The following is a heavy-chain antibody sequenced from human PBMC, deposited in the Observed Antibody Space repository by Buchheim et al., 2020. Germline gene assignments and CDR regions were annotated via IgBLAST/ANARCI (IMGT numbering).Heavy chain of an antibody. CDR2: INHSGST. CDR1: GGSFSGYY. Sequence: QVQLQQWGAGLLKPSETLSLTCAVYGGSFSGYYWSWIRQPPGKGLEWIGEINHSGSTNYNPSLKSRVTISVEPSKNQFSLKLSSVTAADTAVYYCARGPRYYDSSGYYQPTTSLYWYFDLWGRGTL. CDR3: ARGPRYYDSSGYYQPTTSLYWYFDL. D-gene: IGHD3-22*01. J-gene: IGHJ2*01. V-gene: IGHV4-34*01.